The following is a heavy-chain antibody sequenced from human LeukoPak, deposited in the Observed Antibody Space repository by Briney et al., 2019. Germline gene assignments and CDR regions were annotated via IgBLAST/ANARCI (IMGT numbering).Heavy chain of an antibody. CDR3: VKLVVVTATYWYFDV. D-gene: IGHD2-21*02. J-gene: IGHJ2*01. V-gene: IGHV3-7*01. CDR1: GFTFSHYW. CDR2: IKHDEIEN. Sequence: GGSLRLSCAASGFTFSHYWMGWVRQAPGKGLDWAAHIKHDEIENYLADSVTGRFTISRDNAENSLFLQMNSLRPDDTAVYFCVKLVVVTATYWYFDVWGRGTLITVSS.